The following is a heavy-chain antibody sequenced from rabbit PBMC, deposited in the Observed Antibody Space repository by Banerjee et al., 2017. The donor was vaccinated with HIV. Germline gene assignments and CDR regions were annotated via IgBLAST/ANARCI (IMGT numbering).Heavy chain of an antibody. J-gene: IGHJ4*01. D-gene: IGHD6-1*01. CDR2: IATGSGST. V-gene: IGHV1S45*01. CDR3: ARGGAGYAGYGYATDINW. CDR1: GVSFNNKYV. Sequence: QEQLEEFGGGLVQPEGSLTCTCTASGVSFNNKYVMCWVRQAPGKGLEWIGCIATGSGSTYYASWAKGRFTISKTSSTTVTLQMTSLTAADTATYFCARGGAGYAGYGYATDINWWGPGTLVT.